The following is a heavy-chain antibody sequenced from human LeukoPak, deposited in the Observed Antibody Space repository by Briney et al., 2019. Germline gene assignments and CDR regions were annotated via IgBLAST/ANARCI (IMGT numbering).Heavy chain of an antibody. J-gene: IGHJ5*02. D-gene: IGHD6-19*01. V-gene: IGHV4-39*01. CDR3: ARRSGYSSGWHWFDP. CDR1: GGSISSSSYY. Sequence: SETLSLTCTVSGGSISSSSYYWGWIRQPPGKGLEWIVSIYYSGSTYYNPSLKSRVTISVDTSKNQFSLKLSSVIAADTAVYYCARRSGYSSGWHWFDPWGQGTLVTVSS. CDR2: IYYSGST.